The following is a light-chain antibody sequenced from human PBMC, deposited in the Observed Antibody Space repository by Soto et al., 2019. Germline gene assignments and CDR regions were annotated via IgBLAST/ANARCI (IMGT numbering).Light chain of an antibody. V-gene: IGLV2-14*01. Sequence: QSVLTQPASVSGSPGQSITISCTGTSSDVDGYNYVSWYQQHPGKAPKLMIYEVSNRPSGVSNRFSGSKSGNTASLTISGLQAEDEADYYCSSYTSSSTLGHVVFGGGTKLTVL. CDR3: SSYTSSSTLGHVV. CDR1: SSDVDGYNY. CDR2: EVS. J-gene: IGLJ2*01.